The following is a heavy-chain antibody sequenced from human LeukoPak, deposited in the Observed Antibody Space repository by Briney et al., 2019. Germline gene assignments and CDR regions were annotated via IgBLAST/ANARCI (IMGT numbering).Heavy chain of an antibody. CDR1: GGSISSYY. Sequence: SETLSLTCTVSGGSISSYYWSWIRQPPGKGLEWIGYIYYSGSTNYNPSLKSRVTISVDTSKNQFSLKLSSVTAADTAVYYCARRSTRPQGYHDYWGQGTLVTVSS. CDR3: ARRSTRPQGYHDY. V-gene: IGHV4-59*08. J-gene: IGHJ4*02. CDR2: IYYSGST. D-gene: IGHD5-18*01.